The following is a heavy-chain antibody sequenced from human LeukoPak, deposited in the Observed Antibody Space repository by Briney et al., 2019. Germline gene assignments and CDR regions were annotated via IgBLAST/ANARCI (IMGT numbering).Heavy chain of an antibody. V-gene: IGHV3-21*01. J-gene: IGHJ4*02. CDR2: ISSSSSYI. Sequence: PGGSLRLSRAASGFTFSSYRMMWVRQAPGKGLEWVSSISSSSSYIYYADSVKGRFTISRDNAKNSLYLQMNSLRAEDTAVYYCARDTGYYDSSGYVTANLDYWGQGTLVTVSS. CDR3: ARDTGYYDSSGYVTANLDY. CDR1: GFTFSSYR. D-gene: IGHD3-22*01.